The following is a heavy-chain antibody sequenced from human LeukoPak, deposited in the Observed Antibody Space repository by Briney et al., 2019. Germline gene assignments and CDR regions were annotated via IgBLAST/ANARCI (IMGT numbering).Heavy chain of an antibody. CDR1: GFTFSSYA. D-gene: IGHD4-23*01. CDR2: ISGSGGST. CDR3: AKDLAYGGNYYFDY. J-gene: IGHJ4*02. Sequence: GGSLRLSCAASGFTFSSYAMSWVRQAPGKGLEWVSAISGSGGSTYYADSVKGRFAISRDNSKNTLYLQMNSLRAEDTAVYYCAKDLAYGGNYYFDYWGQGTLVTVSS. V-gene: IGHV3-23*01.